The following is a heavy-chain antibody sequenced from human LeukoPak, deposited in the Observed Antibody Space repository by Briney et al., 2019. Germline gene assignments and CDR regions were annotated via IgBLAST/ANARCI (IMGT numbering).Heavy chain of an antibody. J-gene: IGHJ4*02. CDR2: INQSGTT. V-gene: IGHV4-34*01. CDR3: ASSRIYSSGWYYYFDN. D-gene: IGHD6-19*01. CDR1: GGSFSGYY. Sequence: SETLSLICAVYGGSFSGYYWTWIRQPPGKGLEWIGEINQSGTTNYNPSLKSRVTISIDTSKNQFSLKLNSVTAADTAVYYCASSRIYSSGWYYYFDNWGQGTLVTVSS.